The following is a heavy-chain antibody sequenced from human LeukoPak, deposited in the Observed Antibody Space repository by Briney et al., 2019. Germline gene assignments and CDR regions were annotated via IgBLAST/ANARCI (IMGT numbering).Heavy chain of an antibody. CDR2: MNANKGNT. CDR1: GYTFSNYD. D-gene: IGHD3-22*01. Sequence: GASVKVSCKASGYTFSNYDINWVRQAPGQGLEWMGWMNANKGNTGYAQKFQGRVTMTRDTSISTAYLELSSLRSEGTAVYYCARHPPYDSGGYSGGYWGQGTLVTVST. J-gene: IGHJ4*02. V-gene: IGHV1-8*01. CDR3: ARHPPYDSGGYSGGY.